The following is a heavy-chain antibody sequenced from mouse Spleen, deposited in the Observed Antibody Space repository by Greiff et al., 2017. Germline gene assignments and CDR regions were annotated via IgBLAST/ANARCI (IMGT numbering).Heavy chain of an antibody. CDR1: GFTFSSYT. D-gene: IGHD2-4*01. CDR2: ISNGGGST. CDR3: ARHASDYEGFAY. J-gene: IGHJ3*01. Sequence: EVKVVESGGGLVKPGGSLKLSCAASGFTFSSYTMSWVRQTPAKRLEWVAYISNGGGSTYYPDTVKGRFTISRDNAKNTLYLQMSSLKSEDTAMYYCARHASDYEGFAYWGQGTLVTVSA. V-gene: IGHV5-12-2*01.